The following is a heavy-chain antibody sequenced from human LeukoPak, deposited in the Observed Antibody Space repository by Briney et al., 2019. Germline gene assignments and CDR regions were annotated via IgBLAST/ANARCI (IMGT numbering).Heavy chain of an antibody. V-gene: IGHV3-48*03. D-gene: IGHD1-26*01. Sequence: GGSLRLSCAASGFTFSSYEMNWVRQAPGKGLEWVSYISSSGSTTHYSDSVKGRFTISRDNAKNSLYLQMNSLRADDTAVYYCANLVGATPYWGQGTLVTVSS. CDR1: GFTFSSYE. CDR2: ISSSGSTT. CDR3: ANLVGATPY. J-gene: IGHJ4*02.